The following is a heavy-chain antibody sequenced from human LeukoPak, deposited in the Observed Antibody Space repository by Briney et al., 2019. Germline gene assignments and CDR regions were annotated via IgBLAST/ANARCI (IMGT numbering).Heavy chain of an antibody. CDR1: GGTFSSYA. CDR2: IIPIFGTA. D-gene: IGHD3-10*01. Sequence: ASVKVSCKASGGTFSSYAISWVRQAPGQGLEWMGGIIPIFGTANYAQKFQGRVTITADKSTSTAYMELSSLRSEDTAVYYCARGGYYGSGSYYNSHYYYYMDVWGKGTTVTISS. CDR3: ARGGYYGSGSYYNSHYYYYMDV. J-gene: IGHJ6*03. V-gene: IGHV1-69*06.